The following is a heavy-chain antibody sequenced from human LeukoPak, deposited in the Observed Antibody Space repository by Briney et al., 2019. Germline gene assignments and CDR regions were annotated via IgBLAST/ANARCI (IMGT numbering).Heavy chain of an antibody. D-gene: IGHD6-19*01. J-gene: IGHJ4*02. V-gene: IGHV4-39*07. CDR1: GGSISSSSYY. CDR3: ARVMGSSGWPGDY. Sequence: SETLPLTCTVSGGSISSSSYYWGWIRQPPGKGLEWIGSIYYSGSTYYNPSLKSRVTISVDTSKNQFSLKLSSVTAADTAVYYCARVMGSSGWPGDYWGQGTLVTVSS. CDR2: IYYSGST.